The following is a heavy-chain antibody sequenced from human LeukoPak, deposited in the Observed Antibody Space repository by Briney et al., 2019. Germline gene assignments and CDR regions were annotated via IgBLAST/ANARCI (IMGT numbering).Heavy chain of an antibody. CDR2: IYYSGST. V-gene: IGHV4-30-4*01. Sequence: SETLSLTCTVSGGSISSGDYYWSWIRQPPGKGLEWIGYIYYSGSTYYNPSLKSRVTISVDTSKNQFSLKLSSVTAADTAVYYCARGRNWNLHFDYWGQGTLVTVSS. CDR1: GGSISSGDYY. CDR3: ARGRNWNLHFDY. J-gene: IGHJ4*02. D-gene: IGHD1-7*01.